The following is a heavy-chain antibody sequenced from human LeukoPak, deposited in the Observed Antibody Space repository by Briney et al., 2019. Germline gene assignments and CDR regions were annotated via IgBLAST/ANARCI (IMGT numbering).Heavy chain of an antibody. CDR1: GFTFSSYA. Sequence: PGGSLRLSCAASGFTFSSYAMSWVRQAPGKGLEWVSAISGSGGSTYYADSVKGRFTTSRDNPKNTLYLQMNSLRAEDTAVYYCAKDCSGSYGLDAFDIWGQGTMVTVSS. J-gene: IGHJ3*02. V-gene: IGHV3-23*01. D-gene: IGHD1-26*01. CDR3: AKDCSGSYGLDAFDI. CDR2: ISGSGGST.